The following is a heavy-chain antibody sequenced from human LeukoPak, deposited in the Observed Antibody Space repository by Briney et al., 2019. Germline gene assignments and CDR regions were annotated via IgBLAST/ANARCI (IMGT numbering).Heavy chain of an antibody. J-gene: IGHJ4*02. Sequence: GESLKISCQGSGYSFINYWIGWVRQMPGKGLEWMGIIYPGDSDTGYSPSFQGQVTISADKSISTAYLQWSSLKASDTAMYYCARPGFEYSSSSGVDYWGQGTLVTVSS. CDR2: IYPGDSDT. CDR1: GYSFINYW. V-gene: IGHV5-51*01. D-gene: IGHD6-6*01. CDR3: ARPGFEYSSSSGVDY.